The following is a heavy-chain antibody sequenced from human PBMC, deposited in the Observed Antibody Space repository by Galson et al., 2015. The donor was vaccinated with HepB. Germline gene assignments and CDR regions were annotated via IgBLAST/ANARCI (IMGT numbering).Heavy chain of an antibody. Sequence: SVKVSCKASGYTFTGYYMHWVRQAPGQGLEWMGWINPNSGGTNYAQKFQGRVTMTRDTSISTAYMELSRLRSDDTAVYYCARERLRIAARSGAEYFQHWGQGTLVTVSS. CDR3: ARERLRIAARSGAEYFQH. D-gene: IGHD6-6*01. J-gene: IGHJ1*01. CDR1: GYTFTGYY. CDR2: INPNSGGT. V-gene: IGHV1-2*02.